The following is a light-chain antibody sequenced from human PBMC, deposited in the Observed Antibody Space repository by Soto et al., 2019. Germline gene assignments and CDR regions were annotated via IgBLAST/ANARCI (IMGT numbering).Light chain of an antibody. CDR2: DVS. CDR1: SSDVGGSNY. J-gene: IGLJ2*01. Sequence: QSALTQPPSASGSPGQSVTISCTGTSSDVGGSNYVSWYQQHPGKAPKLMIYDVSKRPSGVPDRFSGSKSGNTASLTVSGLQAEDEADYYCSSYAGSNRVVFGGGTQLTVL. CDR3: SSYAGSNRVV. V-gene: IGLV2-8*01.